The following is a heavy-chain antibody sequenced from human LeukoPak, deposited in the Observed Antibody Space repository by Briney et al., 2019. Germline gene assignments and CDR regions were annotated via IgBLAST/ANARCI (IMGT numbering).Heavy chain of an antibody. CDR2: INPNSGGT. D-gene: IGHD3-22*01. J-gene: IGHJ3*02. CDR3: ARDLTYYYDSRGSDAFDI. CDR1: GYTFTGYY. Sequence: ASVKVSCKASGYTFTGYYMHCARQAPGQGLEWMGWINPNSGGTNYAQKFQGRVTMTRDTSISTAYMELSRLRSDDTALYYWARDLTYYYDSRGSDAFDIWGQGTMVTVSS. V-gene: IGHV1-2*02.